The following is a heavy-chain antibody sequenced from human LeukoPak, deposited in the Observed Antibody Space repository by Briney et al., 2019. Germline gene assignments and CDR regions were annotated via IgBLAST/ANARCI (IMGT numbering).Heavy chain of an antibody. V-gene: IGHV4-34*01. Sequence: SETLSLTCAVYGGSFSGYYWSWIRQPPGKGLEWIGEINHSGSTNYNPSLKSRVTISVDTSKNQFSLKLSPVTAADTAVYYCARSELPWAFDIWGQGTMVTVSS. J-gene: IGHJ3*02. CDR3: ARSELPWAFDI. CDR1: GGSFSGYY. CDR2: INHSGST. D-gene: IGHD1-26*01.